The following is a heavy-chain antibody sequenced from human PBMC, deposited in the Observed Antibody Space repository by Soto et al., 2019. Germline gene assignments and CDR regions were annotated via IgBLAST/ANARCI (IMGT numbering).Heavy chain of an antibody. CDR2: ISGSGGST. J-gene: IGHJ4*02. Sequence: PGGSLRLSCAASGFTFSSYAMSWVRQAPGKGLEWVSAISGSGGSTYYADSVKGRFTISRDNSKNTLYLQMNSLRAEDTAVYCCAKSIVVVPAAKVNDYWGQGTLVTVSS. V-gene: IGHV3-23*01. D-gene: IGHD2-2*01. CDR3: AKSIVVVPAAKVNDY. CDR1: GFTFSSYA.